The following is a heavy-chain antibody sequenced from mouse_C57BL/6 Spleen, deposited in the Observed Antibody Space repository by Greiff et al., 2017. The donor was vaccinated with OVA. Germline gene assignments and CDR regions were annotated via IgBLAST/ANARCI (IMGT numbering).Heavy chain of an antibody. CDR1: GYTFTSYW. D-gene: IGHD2-5*01. CDR2: IDPSDSET. Sequence: VQLQESGAELVRPGSSVKLSCKASGYTFTSYWMHWVKQRPIQGLEWIGNIDPSDSETHYNQKFKDKATLTVDKSSSTAYMQLSSLTSEDSAVYYCARDYSNSLFAYWGQGTLVTVSA. V-gene: IGHV1-52*01. J-gene: IGHJ3*01. CDR3: ARDYSNSLFAY.